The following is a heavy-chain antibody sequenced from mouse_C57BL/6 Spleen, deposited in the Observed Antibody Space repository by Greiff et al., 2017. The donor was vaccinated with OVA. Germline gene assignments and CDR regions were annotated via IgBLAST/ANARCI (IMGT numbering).Heavy chain of an antibody. CDR3: ARGDYRDWYFDV. J-gene: IGHJ1*03. CDR1: GYTFTSYW. CDR2: IYPGSGST. V-gene: IGHV1-55*01. Sequence: VQLQQPGAELVKPGASVKMSCKASGYTFTSYWITWVKQRPGQGLEWIGDIYPGSGSTNYNEKFKSKATLTVDTSSSTAYMQLSSLTSEDSAVYYCARGDYRDWYFDVWGTGTTVTVSS. D-gene: IGHD2-14*01.